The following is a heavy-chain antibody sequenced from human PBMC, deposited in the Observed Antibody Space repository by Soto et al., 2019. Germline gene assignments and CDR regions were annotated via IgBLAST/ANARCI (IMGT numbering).Heavy chain of an antibody. V-gene: IGHV1-46*01. CDR3: ARDVAAGDH. Sequence: QVQLVQSGAEVKKPGASVKLSCRTSGYTFTHYYMHWVRQAPGQGLEWLAIINPASGSTNDAQDFLCRVTLTIDTSTTTVYMAVGGLRAEDTAIFYCARDVAAGDHWGQGTLVTVSS. CDR2: INPASGST. J-gene: IGHJ4*02. CDR1: GYTFTHYY. D-gene: IGHD6-25*01.